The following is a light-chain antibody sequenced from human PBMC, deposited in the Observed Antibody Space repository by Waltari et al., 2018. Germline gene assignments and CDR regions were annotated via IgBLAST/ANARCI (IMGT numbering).Light chain of an antibody. Sequence: NFMLTQPHSVSESPGKTVTISCTASSGRIASHHVQWHQRRPDSAPKTLIYEDNKRPSGVPDRFSGSIDSSSNSASLTISGLKTEDEADYYCQSFQNSQTVFGGGTKLTVL. CDR1: SGRIASHH. J-gene: IGLJ3*02. CDR3: QSFQNSQTV. V-gene: IGLV6-57*02. CDR2: EDN.